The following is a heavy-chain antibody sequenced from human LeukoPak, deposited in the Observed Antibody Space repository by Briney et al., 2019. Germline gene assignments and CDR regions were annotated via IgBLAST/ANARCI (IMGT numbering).Heavy chain of an antibody. CDR3: ARQWVVVVVAAPNWFDP. J-gene: IGHJ5*02. CDR2: IYYSGST. D-gene: IGHD2-15*01. V-gene: IGHV4-39*01. CDR1: GGSIRSSYYY. Sequence: SETLSLTCTVSGGSIRSSYYYWGWIRQPPGKGLEWIGSIYYSGSTYYNPSLKSRVTISVDTSKNQFSLKLSSVTAADTAVYYCARQWVVVVVAAPNWFDPWGRGTLVTVSS.